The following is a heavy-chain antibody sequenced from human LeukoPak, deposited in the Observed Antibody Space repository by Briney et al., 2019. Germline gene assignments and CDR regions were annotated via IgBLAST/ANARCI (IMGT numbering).Heavy chain of an antibody. J-gene: IGHJ4*02. CDR1: GGSFSGYY. CDR3: ASRSRYYGDYGAYFDY. CDR2: INHSGST. V-gene: IGHV4-34*01. Sequence: SETLSLTCAVYGGSFSGYYWSWIRQPPGKGLEWIGEINHSGSTNYNPSLKSRVTISVDTSKNQFSLKLSSVTAADTAVYYCASRSRYYGDYGAYFDYWGQGTLVAVSS. D-gene: IGHD4-17*01.